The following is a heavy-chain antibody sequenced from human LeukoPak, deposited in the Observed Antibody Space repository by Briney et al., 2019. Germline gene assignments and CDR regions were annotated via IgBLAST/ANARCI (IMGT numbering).Heavy chain of an antibody. D-gene: IGHD1-14*01. V-gene: IGHV4-39*01. CDR2: IYYSGSA. Sequence: SETLSLTCTVSGGSISSNSYYWGWIRQPPWRGLEWIGAIYYSGSAYYNPSLKSRVTMSIDTSKNQFSLKLSSVTAADTAVYYCAKGGAPDIWYFDYWGQGILVTVSS. CDR1: GGSISSNSYY. CDR3: AKGGAPDIWYFDY. J-gene: IGHJ4*02.